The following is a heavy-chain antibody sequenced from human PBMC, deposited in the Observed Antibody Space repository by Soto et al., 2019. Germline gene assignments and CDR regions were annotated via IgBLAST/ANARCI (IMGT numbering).Heavy chain of an antibody. CDR3: GRDGGYQRFDY. V-gene: IGHV1-46*03. CDR2: INPSGGNI. CDR1: GYTFTTYY. Sequence: QVQLVQSGAEVKKPGASVKVSCKASGYTFTTYYIHWVRQAPGQGLEWMGIINPSGGNITYAQKVQGRVTMTRDTSTSTVYMELSSLRSEDTAVYYCGRDGGYQRFDYWGQGALVTVSP. J-gene: IGHJ4*02. D-gene: IGHD2-2*01.